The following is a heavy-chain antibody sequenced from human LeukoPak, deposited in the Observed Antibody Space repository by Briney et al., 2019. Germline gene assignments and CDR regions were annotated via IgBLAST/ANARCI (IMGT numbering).Heavy chain of an antibody. CDR2: IYRSGST. J-gene: IGHJ4*02. V-gene: IGHV4-4*02. CDR1: GGSVSSSSGDC. D-gene: IGHD4-23*01. Sequence: PSETLSLTCAVSGGSVSSSSGDCWTWVRQPPGKGLEWIGEIYRSGSTNYNPSLKSRVTMLLDKSKNQFSLKLSSVTAADTAVYYCARNGGNSDFDYWGQGTLVTVSS. CDR3: ARNGGNSDFDY.